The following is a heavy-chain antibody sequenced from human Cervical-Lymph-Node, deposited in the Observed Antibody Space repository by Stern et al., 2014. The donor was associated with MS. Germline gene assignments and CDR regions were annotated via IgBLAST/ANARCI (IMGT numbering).Heavy chain of an antibody. Sequence: EVQLVESGGGLVQPGGSLRLSCAASGFSFSSFWMHWVRQAPGKGLVWVSRINSDGSSTSYADSVKGRFTISRDNAKNTLYLQMNSLRAEDTAVFYCARDPISFQYGLGTYPMHWGQGTLVTVSS. V-gene: IGHV3-74*01. J-gene: IGHJ4*02. CDR3: ARDPISFQYGLGTYPMH. CDR2: INSDGSST. CDR1: GFSFSSFW. D-gene: IGHD3-10*01.